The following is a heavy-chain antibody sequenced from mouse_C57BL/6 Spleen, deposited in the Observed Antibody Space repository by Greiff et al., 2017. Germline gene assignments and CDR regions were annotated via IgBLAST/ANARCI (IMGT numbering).Heavy chain of an antibody. Sequence: VKLMESGAELVRPGASVTMSCKASGYTFTDYEMHWVKQTPVHGLEWIGAIDPETGGTAYNQKFKGKAILTADKSSSTAYMELRSLTSEDSAVYYCTSTTVVATDWYFDVWGTGTTVTVAS. CDR2: IDPETGGT. D-gene: IGHD1-1*01. CDR3: TSTTVVATDWYFDV. V-gene: IGHV1-15*01. CDR1: GYTFTDYE. J-gene: IGHJ1*03.